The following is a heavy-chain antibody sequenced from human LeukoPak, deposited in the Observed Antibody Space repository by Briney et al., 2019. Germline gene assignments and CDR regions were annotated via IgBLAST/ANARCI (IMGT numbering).Heavy chain of an antibody. V-gene: IGHV3-23*01. D-gene: IGHD5-18*01. CDR3: AVKDRGYSYGYASV. CDR2: ISGSGGST. J-gene: IGHJ4*02. Sequence: GGSLRLSCAASGFTFSSYAMSWVRQAPGKGLEWVSAISGSGGSTYYADSVKGRFTISRDNSKNTLYLQMNSLRAEDTAVYYCAVKDRGYSYGYASVWGQGTLVTASS. CDR1: GFTFSSYA.